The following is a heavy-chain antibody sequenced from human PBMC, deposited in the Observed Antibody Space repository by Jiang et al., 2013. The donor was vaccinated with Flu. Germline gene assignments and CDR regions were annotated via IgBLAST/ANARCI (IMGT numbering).Heavy chain of an antibody. CDR2: VYSSGSA. Sequence: GSGLVKPSETLSLTCTVSGGSISSDDYFWAWIRQPPGKGLEWIGSVYSSGSAYYDPSLKRRVAISVDTSKKQFSLRLTSVTAADTAVYYCARAQKYSGFELPYFDYWSQGTLVTVSS. V-gene: IGHV4-39*07. D-gene: IGHD5-12*01. CDR1: GGSISSDDYF. J-gene: IGHJ4*02. CDR3: ARAQKYSGFELPYFDY.